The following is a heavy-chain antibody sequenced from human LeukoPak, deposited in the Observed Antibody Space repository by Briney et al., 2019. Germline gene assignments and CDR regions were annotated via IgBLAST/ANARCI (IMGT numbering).Heavy chain of an antibody. J-gene: IGHJ4*02. V-gene: IGHV3-53*01. CDR2: LYIGGNT. CDR1: GFTVSSNY. CDR3: MTAAGYNFGQY. Sequence: GGSLRLSCAASGFTVSSNYMNWVRQAPGKGLEWVSALYIGGNTYYADSVRGRFTISRDNSKNTLYLQMNSLRAEDTAIYYCMTAAGYNFGQYWGQGTLVTVSS. D-gene: IGHD5-18*01.